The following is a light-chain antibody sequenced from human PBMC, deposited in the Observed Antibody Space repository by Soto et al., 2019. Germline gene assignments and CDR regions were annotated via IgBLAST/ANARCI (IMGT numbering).Light chain of an antibody. CDR3: SSYTNSSTSYV. Sequence: QSALTQPASVSGSPGQSITISCTGTSSDVGGYNYVSWFQQHPGKAPKLIIYDVNNWPSGVSNRFSGSKSGNTASLTISGLQAEDEADYYCSSYTNSSTSYVFGTGTKLTVL. CDR1: SSDVGGYNY. J-gene: IGLJ1*01. V-gene: IGLV2-14*01. CDR2: DVN.